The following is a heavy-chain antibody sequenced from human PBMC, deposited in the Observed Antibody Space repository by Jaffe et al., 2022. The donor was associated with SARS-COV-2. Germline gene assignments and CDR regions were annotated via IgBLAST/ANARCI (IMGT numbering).Heavy chain of an antibody. CDR1: GFTFDDYA. J-gene: IGHJ5*02. V-gene: IGHV3-9*01. CDR3: AKDHSSSWGNWFDP. Sequence: EVQLVESGGGLVQPGRSLRLSCAASGFTFDDYAMHWVRQAPGKGLEWVSGISWNSGSIGYADSVKGRFTISRDNAKNSLYLQMNSLRAEDTALYYCAKDHSSSWGNWFDPWGQGTLVTVSS. D-gene: IGHD6-6*01. CDR2: ISWNSGSI.